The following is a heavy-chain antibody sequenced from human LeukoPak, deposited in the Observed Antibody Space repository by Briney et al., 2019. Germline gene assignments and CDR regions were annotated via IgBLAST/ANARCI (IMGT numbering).Heavy chain of an antibody. D-gene: IGHD2-2*01. CDR1: GFTFSSYG. CDR2: IWYDGSNK. Sequence: PGGSLRLSCAASGFTFSSYGMHWVRQAPGKGLEWVAVIWYDGSNKYYADSVKGRFTISRDNSKNTLYLQMNSLRAEDTAVYYCARESDYCSSTSCNFDYWGQGTLVTVSS. V-gene: IGHV3-33*01. CDR3: ARESDYCSSTSCNFDY. J-gene: IGHJ4*02.